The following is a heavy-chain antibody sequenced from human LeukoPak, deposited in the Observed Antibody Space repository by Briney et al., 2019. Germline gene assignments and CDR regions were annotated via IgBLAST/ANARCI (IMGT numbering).Heavy chain of an antibody. CDR3: ANEILRFDL. J-gene: IGHJ3*01. CDR2: INAHSGNT. Sequence: ASVKVSCKASGYSFTSQGMNWVRQAPGQGLEWIGWINAHSGNTTYAQGFTGRFVFSLDAAVSTAYLQISSVKAEDTAIYYCANEILRFDLWGQGTMVTVSS. V-gene: IGHV7-4-1*02. D-gene: IGHD5-24*01. CDR1: GYSFTSQG.